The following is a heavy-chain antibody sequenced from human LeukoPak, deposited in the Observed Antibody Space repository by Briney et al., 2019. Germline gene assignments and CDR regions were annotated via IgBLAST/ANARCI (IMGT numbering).Heavy chain of an antibody. D-gene: IGHD5-18*01. CDR2: IKQDGSEK. CDR3: ARGGYSYGYGFDY. V-gene: IGHV3-7*01. J-gene: IGHJ4*02. CDR1: GFTFSSYR. Sequence: LPGGSLRLSCAASGFTFSSYRMSWVRQAPGKGLEWVANIKQDGSEKYYVDSVKGRFTISRDNAKNSLYLQMNSLRAEDTAVYYCARGGYSYGYGFDYWGQGTLVTVSS.